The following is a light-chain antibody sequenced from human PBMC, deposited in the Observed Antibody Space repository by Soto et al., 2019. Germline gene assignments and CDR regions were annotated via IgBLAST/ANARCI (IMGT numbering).Light chain of an antibody. CDR2: SVS. V-gene: IGKV1-17*03. J-gene: IGKJ4*01. CDR1: QAIGDH. CDR3: LQHYTYPPT. Sequence: DIQKTQSPSALSASVGDTVTVNCRASQAIGDHLAWFQQQPGKVPQRLIYSVSTLHTGAPSRFSGSGSETDFTLTITNLQPEDFASYFCLQHYTYPPTFGGGT.